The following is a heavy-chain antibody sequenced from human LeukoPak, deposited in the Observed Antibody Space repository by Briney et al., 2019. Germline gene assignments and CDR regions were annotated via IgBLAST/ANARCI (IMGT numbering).Heavy chain of an antibody. Sequence: GGSLRLSCAASGFTFNSYTMSWVRQAPGKGLEWVSSINTRSSSIYYADSMKGRFTVSRDNLRNTVHLQMNSLSPEDTAVYSCARGPYYGTGYLDPWGQGTLVTVSS. CDR2: INTRSSSI. V-gene: IGHV3-21*04. J-gene: IGHJ5*02. CDR1: GFTFNSYT. CDR3: ARGPYYGTGYLDP. D-gene: IGHD3-10*01.